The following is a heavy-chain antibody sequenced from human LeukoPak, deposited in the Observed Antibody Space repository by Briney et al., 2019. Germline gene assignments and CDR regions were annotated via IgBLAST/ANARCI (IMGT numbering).Heavy chain of an antibody. CDR3: ARRRYNWNAIDY. J-gene: IGHJ4*02. D-gene: IGHD1-20*01. CDR1: GFTFSSYA. Sequence: GGSLRLSCAASGFTFSSYAMSWVRQAPGKGLEWVSAISGSGGSTYYADSVKGRFTISRGNSKNTLYLQMNSLRAEDTAVYYCARRRYNWNAIDYWGQGTLVTVSS. V-gene: IGHV3-23*01. CDR2: ISGSGGST.